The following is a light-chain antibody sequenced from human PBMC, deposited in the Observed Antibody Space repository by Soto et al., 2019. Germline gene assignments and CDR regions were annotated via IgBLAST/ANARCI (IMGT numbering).Light chain of an antibody. J-gene: IGKJ2*01. CDR3: QQRSNWPPKYT. V-gene: IGKV3-11*01. CDR2: DAS. Sequence: EIVLTQSPATLSLSPGERATLSCRASQSVSSYLAWYQQKPGQAPRLLIYDASNRATGIPARFSGSGSGTDFTLTISSLEPEDVAFYYCQQRSNWPPKYTFGQGTKLEIK. CDR1: QSVSSY.